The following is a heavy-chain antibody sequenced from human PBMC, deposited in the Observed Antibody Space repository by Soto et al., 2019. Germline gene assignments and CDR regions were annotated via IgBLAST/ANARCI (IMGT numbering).Heavy chain of an antibody. CDR1: GFTFSSYG. CDR2: IWYDGSNK. CDR3: ARASTQGLPGIAAPFDY. Sequence: GGSLRLSCAASGFTFSSYGMHWARQAPGKGLEWVAVIWYDGSNKYYSDSVKGRFTISRDNSKNTLYLKINSLRAEDAVLFFCARASTQGLPGIAAPFDYWGQGTLVTVSS. J-gene: IGHJ4*02. V-gene: IGHV3-33*01. D-gene: IGHD6-13*01.